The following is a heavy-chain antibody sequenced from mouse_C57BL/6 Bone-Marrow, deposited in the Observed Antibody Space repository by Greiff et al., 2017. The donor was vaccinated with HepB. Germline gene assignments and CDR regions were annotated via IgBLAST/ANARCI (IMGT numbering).Heavy chain of an antibody. D-gene: IGHD2-3*01. Sequence: VQLKESGPELVKPGASVKISCKASGYSFTGYYMNWVKQSPEKSLEWIGEINPSTGGTTYNQKFKAKATLTVDKSSSTAYMQLKSLTSEDSAVYYCAREGSYDGSAFAYWGQGTLVTVSA. V-gene: IGHV1-42*01. CDR2: INPSTGGT. CDR3: AREGSYDGSAFAY. J-gene: IGHJ3*01. CDR1: GYSFTGYY.